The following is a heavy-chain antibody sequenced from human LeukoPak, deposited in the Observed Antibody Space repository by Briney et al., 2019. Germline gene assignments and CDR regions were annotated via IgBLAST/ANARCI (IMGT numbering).Heavy chain of an antibody. J-gene: IGHJ6*03. D-gene: IGHD3-10*01. V-gene: IGHV1-2*02. Sequence: ASLRVSCKASGYNLIDHALHWVRQAPGQGLEWMGWINPNSGGTNYAQKFQGRVTMTRDTSISTAYMELSRLRSDDTAVYYCARVDSYGSGSRSPYYYYMDVWGKGTTVTVSS. CDR3: ARVDSYGSGSRSPYYYYMDV. CDR1: GYNLIDHA. CDR2: INPNSGGT.